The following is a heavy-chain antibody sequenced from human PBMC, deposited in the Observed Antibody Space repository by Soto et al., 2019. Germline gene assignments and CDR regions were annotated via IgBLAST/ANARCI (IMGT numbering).Heavy chain of an antibody. J-gene: IGHJ3*02. D-gene: IGHD5-18*01. CDR3: ARGDTPMITGMDSFDI. V-gene: IGHV3-7*01. Sequence: GGSLRLSCAASGFTFSRYWMNWVRQAPGKGLEWVANIKQDGTERNYVDSVKGRFTISRDNARKSLYLQMDSLRAEDTAVYFCARGDTPMITGMDSFDIWGQGTMVTVSS. CDR2: IKQDGTER. CDR1: GFTFSRYW.